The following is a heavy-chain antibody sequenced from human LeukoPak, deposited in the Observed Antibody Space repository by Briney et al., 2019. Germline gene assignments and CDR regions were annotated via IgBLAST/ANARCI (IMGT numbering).Heavy chain of an antibody. D-gene: IGHD3-22*01. Sequence: GGSLRLSCAAAGFTFSSYSMNWVRQAPGKGLEWVSSITRSSNYRYYSDSMKGRFTISRDNAKKSLYLQMNSLRAEDTAVYYCARALYDSSGYYSHFDYWGQGTLVTVSS. CDR1: GFTFSSYS. J-gene: IGHJ4*02. V-gene: IGHV3-21*01. CDR3: ARALYDSSGYYSHFDY. CDR2: ITRSSNYR.